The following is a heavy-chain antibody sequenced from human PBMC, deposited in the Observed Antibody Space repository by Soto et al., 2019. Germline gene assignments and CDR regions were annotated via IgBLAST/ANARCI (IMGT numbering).Heavy chain of an antibody. CDR1: GFTFSSYA. V-gene: IGHV3-30-3*01. Sequence: PGGSLRLSCAASGFTFSSYAMHWVRQAPGKGLEWVAVISYDGSNKYYADSVKGRFTISRDNSKNTLYLQMNSLRAEDTAVYYCARDSRVLEWLLYSYNWFDPWGQGTLVTVSS. CDR3: ARDSRVLEWLLYSYNWFDP. CDR2: ISYDGSNK. D-gene: IGHD3-3*01. J-gene: IGHJ5*02.